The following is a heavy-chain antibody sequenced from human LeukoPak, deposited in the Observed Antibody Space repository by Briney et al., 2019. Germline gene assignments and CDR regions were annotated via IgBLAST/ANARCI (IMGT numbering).Heavy chain of an antibody. CDR2: ISYDGSNK. CDR3: ARAGGADYGDYSDFPDFDY. J-gene: IGHJ4*02. V-gene: IGHV3-30*04. CDR1: GFTLSSYA. Sequence: GRSLRLSCAASGFTLSSYAMHWVRQAPGKGLEWVAVISYDGSNKYYADSVKGRFTISRDNSKNTLYLQMNSLRAEDTAVYYCARAGGADYGDYSDFPDFDYWGQGTLVTVSS. D-gene: IGHD4-17*01.